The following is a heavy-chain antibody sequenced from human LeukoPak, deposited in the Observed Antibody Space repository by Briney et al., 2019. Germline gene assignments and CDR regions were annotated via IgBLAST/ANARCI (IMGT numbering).Heavy chain of an antibody. D-gene: IGHD3-10*01. CDR1: GFTFSTYS. J-gene: IGHJ4*02. Sequence: GGSLRLFCAASGFTFSTYSMTWVRQAPGKGLEWVSSISSSRNYVYYADSVRGRFTISRDNAKNSLFLQMNSLRADDTAVYYCARVPGDYWGQGTLVTVSS. CDR2: ISSSRNYV. V-gene: IGHV3-21*01. CDR3: ARVPGDY.